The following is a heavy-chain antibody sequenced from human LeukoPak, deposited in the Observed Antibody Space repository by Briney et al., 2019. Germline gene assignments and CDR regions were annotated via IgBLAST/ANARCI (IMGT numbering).Heavy chain of an antibody. J-gene: IGHJ3*02. CDR1: GGSISRYY. Sequence: SETLSLTCTVSGGSISRYYWSWIRQPPGKRLEWSGYIYYSGNINYNPSLKSRVSISVDTSKNQVSLKLSSVHAADTAVYYCARHTLVGARNAFDIWGQGTMVTVSS. V-gene: IGHV4-59*08. D-gene: IGHD1-26*01. CDR2: IYYSGNI. CDR3: ARHTLVGARNAFDI.